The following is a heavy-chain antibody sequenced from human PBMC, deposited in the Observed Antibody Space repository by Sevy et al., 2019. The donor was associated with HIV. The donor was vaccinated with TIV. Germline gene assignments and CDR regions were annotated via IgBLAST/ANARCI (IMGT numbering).Heavy chain of an antibody. Sequence: GGSLRLSCAASGFTFSSYSMNWVRQAPGKGLEWVSYISSSSSTIYYADSVKGRFTISRDNAKNSLYLQMNSLRDEDTAVYYCARDLVVPPTYDYVWGSYRSFDYWGQGTLVTVSS. CDR1: GFTFSSYS. D-gene: IGHD3-16*02. CDR2: ISSSSSTI. V-gene: IGHV3-48*02. CDR3: ARDLVVPPTYDYVWGSYRSFDY. J-gene: IGHJ4*02.